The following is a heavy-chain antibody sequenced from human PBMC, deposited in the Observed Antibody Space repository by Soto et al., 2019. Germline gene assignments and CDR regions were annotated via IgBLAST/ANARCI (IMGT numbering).Heavy chain of an antibody. CDR2: INAGIGDT. Sequence: ASVKVSCKASGYTFTSYAMHWVRQAPGQRLEWMGWINAGIGDTQYSQKFQGRVTITGDTSASTAYMELSSLRAEDTAVYYCAKQESDWNDHFDYWGQGTLVTVSS. CDR3: AKQESDWNDHFDY. CDR1: GYTFTSYA. V-gene: IGHV1-3*01. J-gene: IGHJ4*02. D-gene: IGHD1-1*01.